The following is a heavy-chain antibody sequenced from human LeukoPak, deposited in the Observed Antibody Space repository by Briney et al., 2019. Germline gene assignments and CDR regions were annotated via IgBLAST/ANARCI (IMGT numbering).Heavy chain of an antibody. Sequence: GASVKVSCKASGYTFTGYYMHWVRQAPGQGLEWMGWINPNSGGTNYAQKFQGRVTMTRDTSISTAYMELSRLRSDDTAVYYCAREVSSAERIVGATFFDYWGQGTLVTVSS. CDR1: GYTFTGYY. CDR3: AREVSSAERIVGATFFDY. J-gene: IGHJ4*02. V-gene: IGHV1-2*02. D-gene: IGHD1-26*01. CDR2: INPNSGGT.